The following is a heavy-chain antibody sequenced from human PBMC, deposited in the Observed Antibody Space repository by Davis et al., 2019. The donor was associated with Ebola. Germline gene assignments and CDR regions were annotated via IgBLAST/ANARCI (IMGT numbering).Heavy chain of an antibody. J-gene: IGHJ4*02. CDR1: GDSISSHY. V-gene: IGHV4-59*11. Sequence: PSETLSLTCTVSGDSISSHYWTWVRQPPGKGLEWVAYIGPSGSINYSPSLKNRLTMSVDTSKNQISLHLTSATAADTAVYYCARERKGDGYAGCDYWGQGTLVTVSS. D-gene: IGHD5-24*01. CDR2: IGPSGSI. CDR3: ARERKGDGYAGCDY.